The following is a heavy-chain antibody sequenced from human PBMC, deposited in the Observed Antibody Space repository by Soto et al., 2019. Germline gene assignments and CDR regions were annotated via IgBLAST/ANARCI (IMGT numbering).Heavy chain of an antibody. Sequence: GGSLRLSCAASGFTFDDYTMHWVRQAPGKGLEWVSLISWDGGSTYYADSVKGRFTISRDNSKNSLYLQMNSLRTEDTALYYCAKAYYYDSSGYQGSNVGYYYGMDVWGQGTTVTVSS. D-gene: IGHD3-22*01. CDR1: GFTFDDYT. V-gene: IGHV3-43*01. CDR3: AKAYYYDSSGYQGSNVGYYYGMDV. CDR2: ISWDGGST. J-gene: IGHJ6*02.